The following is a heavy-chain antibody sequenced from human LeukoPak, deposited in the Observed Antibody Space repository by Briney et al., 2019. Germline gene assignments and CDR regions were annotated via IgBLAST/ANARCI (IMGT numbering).Heavy chain of an antibody. J-gene: IGHJ5*02. V-gene: IGHV1-2*02. Sequence: GASVKVSCKATGYTFTAYYMQWVRQAPGQGLERMGWINPNSGTTNCAQKFQGRVTMTRDTFISTAYMELNRLRSDDTAIYYCASIAARRDLRPPVPWGQGTLVTVSS. CDR1: GYTFTAYY. CDR2: INPNSGTT. CDR3: ASIAARRDLRPPVP. D-gene: IGHD6-6*01.